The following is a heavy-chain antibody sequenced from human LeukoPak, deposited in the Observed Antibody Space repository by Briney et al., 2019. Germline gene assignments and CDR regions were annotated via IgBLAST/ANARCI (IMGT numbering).Heavy chain of an antibody. D-gene: IGHD3-10*01. J-gene: IGHJ4*02. CDR3: ARDYYGSGSYYGY. CDR2: IYPGDSDT. CDR1: GRSFTTYW. Sequence: GESLKISCKGSGRSFTTYWIGWVRQMPGKGLEWMGIIYPGDSDTRYSPSFQGQVTISADKSISTAYLQWSSLKASDTAMYYCARDYYGSGSYYGYWGQGTLVTVSS. V-gene: IGHV5-51*01.